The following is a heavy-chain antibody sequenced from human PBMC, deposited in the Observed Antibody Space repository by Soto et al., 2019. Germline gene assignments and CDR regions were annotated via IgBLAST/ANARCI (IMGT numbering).Heavy chain of an antibody. CDR2: IWYDGSNK. Sequence: QVQLVESGGGVVQPGRSLRLSCAASGFTFSSYGMHWVHQAPGKGLEWVAVIWYDGSNKYYADSVKGRFTISRDNSKNTLYLQMNSLRAEDTAVYYCARGGSSSWYLPFDYWGQGTLVTVSS. D-gene: IGHD6-13*01. CDR3: ARGGSSSWYLPFDY. J-gene: IGHJ4*02. V-gene: IGHV3-33*01. CDR1: GFTFSSYG.